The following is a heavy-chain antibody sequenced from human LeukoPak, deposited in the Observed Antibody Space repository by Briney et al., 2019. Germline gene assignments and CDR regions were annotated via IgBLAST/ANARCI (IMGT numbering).Heavy chain of an antibody. J-gene: IGHJ4*02. D-gene: IGHD6-13*01. V-gene: IGHV3-23*01. CDR2: ISGSGGST. Sequence: GGSLRLSCAASGFTFSDYAMNWVRQAPGKGLEWVSAISGSGGSTYYADSVKGRFTISRDNSKNTLYLQMNSLRAEDTAVYYCAKDIGSSWYYFDYWGQGTLVTVSS. CDR3: AKDIGSSWYYFDY. CDR1: GFTFSDYA.